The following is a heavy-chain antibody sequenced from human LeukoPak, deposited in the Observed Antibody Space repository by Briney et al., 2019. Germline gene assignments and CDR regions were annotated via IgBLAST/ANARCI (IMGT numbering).Heavy chain of an antibody. CDR2: ISPSAGST. CDR3: ARPGDYYGSSGWFDS. CDR1: GYTFTSYY. D-gene: IGHD3-10*01. V-gene: IGHV1-46*01. J-gene: IGHJ5*01. Sequence: ASVKVSCKASGYTFTSYYIHWVRQAPGQGLEWLRIISPSAGSTSYAQKFQGRVTMTRDTSTNTVYMELSSLRSEDTAEYYCARPGDYYGSSGWFDSWGQGTLVTVSS.